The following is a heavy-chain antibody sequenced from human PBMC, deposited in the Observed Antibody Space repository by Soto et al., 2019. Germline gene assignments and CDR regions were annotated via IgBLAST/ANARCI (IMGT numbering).Heavy chain of an antibody. V-gene: IGHV4-31*03. Sequence: PSETLSLTCTVSGGSISSGGYYWSWIRQHPGKGLEWIGYIYYSGSTYYNPSLKSRVTISVDTSKNQFSLKLSSVTAADTAVYYCARDRKGYTRLRFLEPQAYYYYGMDVWGQGTTVTVSS. CDR3: ARDRKGYTRLRFLEPQAYYYYGMDV. D-gene: IGHD3-3*01. J-gene: IGHJ6*02. CDR2: IYYSGST. CDR1: GGSISSGGYY.